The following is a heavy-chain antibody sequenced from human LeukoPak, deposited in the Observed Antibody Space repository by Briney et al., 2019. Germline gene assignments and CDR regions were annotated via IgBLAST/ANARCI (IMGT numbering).Heavy chain of an antibody. Sequence: GGSLRLSCAASGFTFSSYWMHWVRQTPGKGLMWVSRIKSDGSTIYADSVQGRFTISRDNAKNMVYLQMNSLRAEDTAIYYCARAITYFYGSVTYDWFDSWGQGTLVTVSS. D-gene: IGHD3-10*01. CDR2: IKSDGST. CDR3: ARAITYFYGSVTYDWFDS. J-gene: IGHJ5*01. V-gene: IGHV3-74*01. CDR1: GFTFSSYW.